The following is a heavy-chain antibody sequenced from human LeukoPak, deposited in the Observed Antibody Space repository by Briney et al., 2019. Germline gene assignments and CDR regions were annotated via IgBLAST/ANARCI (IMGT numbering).Heavy chain of an antibody. CDR2: IYYTGST. D-gene: IGHD3-10*01. CDR3: ARDYYGSGTLDY. V-gene: IGHV4-59*12. CDR1: GDSIGTYY. Sequence: SETLSLTCTVSGDSIGTYYWTWIRQPPGKGLEWIGYIYYTGSTNYNSSLKSRVTISVDTSKNQFSLKLTSVTAADTAVYYCARDYYGSGTLDYWGQGTLVTVSS. J-gene: IGHJ4*02.